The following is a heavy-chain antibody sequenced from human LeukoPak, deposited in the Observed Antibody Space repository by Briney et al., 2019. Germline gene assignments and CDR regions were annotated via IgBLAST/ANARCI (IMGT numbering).Heavy chain of an antibody. CDR1: GYTFTSYG. CDR3: ARGKTNIRNIIAARRDFDY. J-gene: IGHJ4*02. CDR2: MNPNSGNT. Sequence: ASVKVSCKASGYTFTSYGISWVRQATGQGLEWMGWMNPNSGNTGYAQKFQGRVTMTRNTSISTAYMELSSLRSEDTAVYYCARGKTNIRNIIAARRDFDYWGQGTLVTVSS. D-gene: IGHD6-6*01. V-gene: IGHV1-8*02.